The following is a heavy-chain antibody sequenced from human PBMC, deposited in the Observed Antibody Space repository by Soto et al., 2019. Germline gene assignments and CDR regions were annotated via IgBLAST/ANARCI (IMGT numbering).Heavy chain of an antibody. CDR3: ARGPIAATDYYFDY. Sequence: VQLVESGGGVVQPGRSLRLSCAASGFTFSTYGMHWVRQAPGKGLEWVAAIWYDGNNRYYADSVKGRFTISRDNSENTLYLQLSSLRAEDTAVYYCARGPIAATDYYFDYWGQGTLVTVSS. CDR2: IWYDGNNR. D-gene: IGHD6-13*01. CDR1: GFTFSTYG. J-gene: IGHJ4*02. V-gene: IGHV3-33*01.